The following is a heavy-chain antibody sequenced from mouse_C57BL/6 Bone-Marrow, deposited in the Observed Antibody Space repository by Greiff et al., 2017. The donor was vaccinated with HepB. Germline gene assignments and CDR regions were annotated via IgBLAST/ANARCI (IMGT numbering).Heavy chain of an antibody. CDR2: IDPENGDT. J-gene: IGHJ2*01. V-gene: IGHV14-4*01. CDR3: TTNYYGSSPYYFDY. D-gene: IGHD1-1*01. Sequence: VQLQQSGAELVRPGASVKLSCTASGFNIKDDYMHWVKQRPEQGLEWIGWIDPENGDTEYASKFQGKATITADTSSNTAYLQLSSLTSEDTAFYYCTTNYYGSSPYYFDYWGQGTTLTVSS. CDR1: GFNIKDDY.